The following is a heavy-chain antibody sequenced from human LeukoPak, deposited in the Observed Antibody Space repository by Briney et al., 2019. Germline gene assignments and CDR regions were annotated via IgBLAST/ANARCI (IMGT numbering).Heavy chain of an antibody. CDR1: GLTFDDYA. J-gene: IGHJ3*02. CDR2: ISWDGGTT. D-gene: IGHD3-16*02. Sequence: GGSLRLSCAASGLTFDDYAMHWVRQAPGKGLEWVSFISWDGGTTYYADSVKGRFTIYSDNIKNSLHLQMNSLRPEDTAMYYCAKDLSGHDALDIWGQGTMVTVSS. V-gene: IGHV3-43D*03. CDR3: AKDLSGHDALDI.